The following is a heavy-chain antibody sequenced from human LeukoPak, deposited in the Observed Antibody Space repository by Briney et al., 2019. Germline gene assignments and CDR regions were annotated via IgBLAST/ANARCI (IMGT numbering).Heavy chain of an antibody. CDR1: GGTFSSYA. D-gene: IGHD1-1*01. CDR3: AKCDGFLNDPVDY. Sequence: SVKVSCKASGGTFSSYAISWVRQAPGQGLEWMGGIIPIFGTANYAQKFQGRVTITADESTSTAYMELSSLRAEDTAVYYCAKCDGFLNDPVDYWGQGTLVTVSS. CDR2: IIPIFGTA. J-gene: IGHJ4*02. V-gene: IGHV1-69*13.